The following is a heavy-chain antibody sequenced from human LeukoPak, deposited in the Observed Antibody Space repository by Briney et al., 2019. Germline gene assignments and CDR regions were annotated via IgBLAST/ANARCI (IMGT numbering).Heavy chain of an antibody. Sequence: GGSLRLSCAVSGFTFSSHAVHWVRQAPGKGLEWVASINPSGSVKYYVNSVKGRFTISRDNAKNSLYLQMSNLRAEDTAVYFCARGGGLDVWGQGATVTVSS. CDR1: GFTFSSHA. V-gene: IGHV3-7*03. CDR2: INPSGSVK. D-gene: IGHD3-16*01. J-gene: IGHJ6*02. CDR3: ARGGGLDV.